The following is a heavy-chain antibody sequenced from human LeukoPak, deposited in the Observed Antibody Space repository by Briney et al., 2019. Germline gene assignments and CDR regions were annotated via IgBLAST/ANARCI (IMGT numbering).Heavy chain of an antibody. J-gene: IGHJ6*03. V-gene: IGHV3-7*01. CDR2: IKQDGSEK. D-gene: IGHD1-7*01. CDR1: GFTFSSYW. CDR3: ARDQLELYYYYYYMDV. Sequence: GESLRLSCAASGFTFSSYWMSWVRQAPGKGLEWVANIKQDGSEKYYVDSVKGRFTISRDNAKNSLYLQMNSLRAEDTAVYYCARDQLELYYYYYYMDVWGKGTTVTVSS.